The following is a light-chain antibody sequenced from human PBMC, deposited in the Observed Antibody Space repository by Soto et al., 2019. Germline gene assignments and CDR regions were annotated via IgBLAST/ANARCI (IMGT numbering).Light chain of an antibody. CDR2: GAS. Sequence: EIVMTQSPATLSVSPGERVTLSCRASQNIGSNLAWYQQKFGQAPRLLIYGASTRVTGIPARISGSGSGTDYTRTITCLPSEGFEVYHWQQYYNWWTFGQGTKVDFK. V-gene: IGKV3-15*01. J-gene: IGKJ1*01. CDR1: QNIGSN. CDR3: QQYYNWWT.